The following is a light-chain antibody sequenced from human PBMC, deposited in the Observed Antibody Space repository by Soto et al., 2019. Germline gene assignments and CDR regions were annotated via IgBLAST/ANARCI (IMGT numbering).Light chain of an antibody. CDR3: HAYDSSLDAFV. CDR2: GSK. J-gene: IGLJ1*01. Sequence: QSLLAQPPSVSGAPGQKASIACTRSTSNIGTYGVHWYQDLPGSAPKRLIYGSKNRPSAVPDRFSGSKSDTSASLAITGLQSEDEADYYWHAYDSSLDAFVFGTGTKVT. CDR1: TSNIGTYG. V-gene: IGLV1-40*01.